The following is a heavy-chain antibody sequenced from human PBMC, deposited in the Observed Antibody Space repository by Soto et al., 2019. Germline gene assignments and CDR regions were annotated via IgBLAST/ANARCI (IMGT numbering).Heavy chain of an antibody. J-gene: IGHJ5*02. D-gene: IGHD3-3*01. CDR2: IYSGAST. V-gene: IGHV3-66*01. CDR1: GFIVSNNY. Sequence: EVQLVESGGGLVQPGGSLRLSCAASGFIVSNNYMSWIRQAPGKGLEWLSIIYSGASTYYARSVKGRFTISRDSSQNTIYLQMNSLGDDDTAVYYCVRDRFTILGVAENRFDTWGQGTLVTVSS. CDR3: VRDRFTILGVAENRFDT.